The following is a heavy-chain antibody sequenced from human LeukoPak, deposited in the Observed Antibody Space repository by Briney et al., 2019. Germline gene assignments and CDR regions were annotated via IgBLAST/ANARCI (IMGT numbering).Heavy chain of an antibody. V-gene: IGHV1-8*01. CDR2: MNPNSGNT. J-gene: IGHJ5*02. Sequence: ASVKVSCKASGYTFTSYDINWVRQATGQGLEWMGWMNPNSGNTGYAQKFQGRVTMTRNTSISTAYMELSSLRPEDTAVYYCARVRGIAAAGTRWFDPWGQGTLVTVSS. CDR3: ARVRGIAAAGTRWFDP. D-gene: IGHD6-13*01. CDR1: GYTFTSYD.